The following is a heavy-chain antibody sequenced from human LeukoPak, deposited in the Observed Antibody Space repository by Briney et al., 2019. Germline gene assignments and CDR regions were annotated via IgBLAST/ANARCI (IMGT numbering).Heavy chain of an antibody. CDR3: VRDYFCSGGTCDDCFDP. V-gene: IGHV1-18*04. CDR1: GYTFTGYY. CDR2: ISTYDHDT. J-gene: IGHJ5*02. Sequence: ASVKVSCKASGYTFTGYYMHWVRQAPGQGLEWMAWISTYDHDTNYAQKFRGRVTMTTDTSTSTAYMEPRSLGSDDTAVYYCVRDYFCSGGTCDDCFDPWGQGTLVTVSS. D-gene: IGHD2-15*01.